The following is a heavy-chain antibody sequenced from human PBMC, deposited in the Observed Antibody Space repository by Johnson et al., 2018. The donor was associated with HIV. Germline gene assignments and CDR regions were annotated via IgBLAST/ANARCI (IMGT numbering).Heavy chain of an antibody. D-gene: IGHD3-10*01. Sequence: VQLVESGGGLIQPGGSLRLSCAASGFTVSSNYMSWVRQAPGKGLEWVSVIYSGGSTYYADSVKGRFSISRENANNSLYLQMNSLTAGDTAVYFCVRVGSGSYYSRDAFDIWGQGTLVTVSS. J-gene: IGHJ3*02. CDR2: IYSGGST. V-gene: IGHV3-53*01. CDR3: VRVGSGSYYSRDAFDI. CDR1: GFTVSSNY.